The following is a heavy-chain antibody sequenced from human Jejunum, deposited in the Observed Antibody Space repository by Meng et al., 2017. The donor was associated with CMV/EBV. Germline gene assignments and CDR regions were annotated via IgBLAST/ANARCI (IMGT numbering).Heavy chain of an antibody. CDR2: INGDGSST. V-gene: IGHV3-74*01. Sequence: SGCTFSNYWRRWVRQAPGKGLVWISHINGDGSSTAYADSVKGRFTISRDNAKNTLYLQMNSLRAEDTAVYYCARDARDYHGMDVWGQGTTVTVSS. J-gene: IGHJ6*02. CDR1: GCTFSNYW. D-gene: IGHD5-24*01. CDR3: ARDARDYHGMDV.